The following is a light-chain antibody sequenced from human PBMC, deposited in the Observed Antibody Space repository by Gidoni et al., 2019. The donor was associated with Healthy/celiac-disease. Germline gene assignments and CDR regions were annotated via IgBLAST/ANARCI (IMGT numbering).Light chain of an antibody. V-gene: IGKV1-5*03. CDR2: KAS. Sequence: DIQMTQSPSTLSASVGDRVTITCRASQSISSWLAWYQQKPGKAPKLLIYKASSLESGVPSRFSGSGSGTEFTLTISSLQPDDFATYYCQQYNSYSSYTLXXXTKLEIK. CDR1: QSISSW. CDR3: QQYNSYSSYT. J-gene: IGKJ2*01.